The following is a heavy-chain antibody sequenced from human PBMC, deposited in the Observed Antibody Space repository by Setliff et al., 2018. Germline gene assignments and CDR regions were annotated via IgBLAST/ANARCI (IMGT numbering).Heavy chain of an antibody. J-gene: IGHJ4*01. CDR3: ARQGFGTTCMPFDY. Sequence: PSETLSLTCAVSGNSISRGYCWGWIRQPPGKGLECIGSIYHSGSTFYNPSLKSRVTISLDTSKNQFSLKLRSVTAADTAVYYCARQGFGTTCMPFDYWDHGTLVTVSS. CDR1: GNSISRGYC. D-gene: IGHD1-7*01. CDR2: IYHSGST. V-gene: IGHV4-38-2*01.